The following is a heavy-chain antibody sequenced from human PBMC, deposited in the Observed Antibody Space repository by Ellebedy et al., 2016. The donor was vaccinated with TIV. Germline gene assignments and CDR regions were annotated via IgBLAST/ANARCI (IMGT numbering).Heavy chain of an antibody. Sequence: SETLSLTXTVSGGSISSSSYYWGWIRQPPGKGLEWIGSIYYSGSTYYNPSLKSRVTISVDTSKNQFSLKLSSVTAADTAVYYCARSVVVDYFDYWGQGTLVTVSS. V-gene: IGHV4-39*07. CDR2: IYYSGST. J-gene: IGHJ4*02. D-gene: IGHD3-22*01. CDR1: GGSISSSSYY. CDR3: ARSVVVDYFDY.